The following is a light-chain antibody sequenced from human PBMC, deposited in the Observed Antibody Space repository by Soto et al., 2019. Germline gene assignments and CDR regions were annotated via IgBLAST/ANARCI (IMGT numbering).Light chain of an antibody. CDR1: QSVLYSSNNKNY. CDR2: WAS. Sequence: DIVMTQSPDSLAVSLGERATINCKSSQSVLYSSNNKNYLAWYQQKPGQPPKLLIYWASTRESGAPDRFSGSGSGTDFTLTISSLQAEDVAVYYCQQYYITPLTFGPGTKVDIK. V-gene: IGKV4-1*01. J-gene: IGKJ3*01. CDR3: QQYYITPLT.